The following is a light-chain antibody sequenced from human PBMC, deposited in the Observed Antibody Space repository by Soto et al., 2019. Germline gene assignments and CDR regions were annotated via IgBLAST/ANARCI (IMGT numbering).Light chain of an antibody. CDR3: QSYDSSLSGWV. Sequence: QLVLTQPPSVSGVPGQRVTISCTGSSSNIGAGYDVHWYQQLPGTAPKLLIYGNSNRPSGVPDRFSGSKSGTSASLAITGLQAEDEADYYCQSYDSSLSGWVFGGGTQLTVL. CDR1: SSNIGAGYD. CDR2: GNS. V-gene: IGLV1-40*01. J-gene: IGLJ3*02.